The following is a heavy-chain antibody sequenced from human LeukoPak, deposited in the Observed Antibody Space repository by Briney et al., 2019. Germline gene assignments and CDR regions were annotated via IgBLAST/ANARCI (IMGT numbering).Heavy chain of an antibody. J-gene: IGHJ6*03. CDR2: IIPIFGTA. CDR1: GGTFSSYA. V-gene: IGHV1-69*05. CDR3: ARGFVYYMDV. Sequence: SVKVSCKASGGTFSSYAISWVRQAPGQGLEWMGGIIPIFGTANYAQKLQGRVTMTTDTSTSTAYMEPRSLRSDDTAVYYCARGFVYYMDVWGKGTTVTVSS. D-gene: IGHD2-15*01.